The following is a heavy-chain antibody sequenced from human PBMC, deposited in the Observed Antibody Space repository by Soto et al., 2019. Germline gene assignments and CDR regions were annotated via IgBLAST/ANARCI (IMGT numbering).Heavy chain of an antibody. CDR2: IVVGSGNT. CDR1: GFTFTSSA. Sequence: QMQLVQSGPEVKKPGTSVKVSCKASGFTFTSSAVQWVRQARGQRLEWIGWIVVGSGNTNYAQQFQERVTITRDMSTSTAYMEMSSLRSEDTAVYYCAAVTGTIYACYGMAVWGQGTTVTASS. D-gene: IGHD1-7*01. V-gene: IGHV1-58*01. CDR3: AAVTGTIYACYGMAV. J-gene: IGHJ6*02.